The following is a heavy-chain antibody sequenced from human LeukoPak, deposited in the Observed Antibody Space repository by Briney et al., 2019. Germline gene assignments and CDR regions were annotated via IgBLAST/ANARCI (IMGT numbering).Heavy chain of an antibody. Sequence: ASVKVSCKASGYTFTSYAMNWVRQAPGQGLEWMGWINTNTGNPTYGQGFTGRFVFSLDTSVSTAYLQISSLKAEDTAVYYCARGSSGIAAAASDYWGQGTLVTVSS. CDR2: INTNTGNP. J-gene: IGHJ4*02. CDR1: GYTFTSYA. V-gene: IGHV7-4-1*02. D-gene: IGHD6-13*01. CDR3: ARGSSGIAAAASDY.